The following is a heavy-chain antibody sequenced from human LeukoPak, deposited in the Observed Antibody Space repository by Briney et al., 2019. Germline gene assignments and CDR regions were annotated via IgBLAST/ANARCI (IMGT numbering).Heavy chain of an antibody. CDR3: AKGAVPAAMVPYYFDY. CDR2: IWYDGSNE. Sequence: PGGSLRLSCAVSGFSFSSYGMHWVRQAPGKGLEWVAVIWYDGSNENYADSVKGRFTISRDNSKNTLYLQMNSLRAEDTAVYYCAKGAVPAAMVPYYFDYWGQGTLVTVSS. CDR1: GFSFSSYG. V-gene: IGHV3-33*06. D-gene: IGHD2-2*01. J-gene: IGHJ4*02.